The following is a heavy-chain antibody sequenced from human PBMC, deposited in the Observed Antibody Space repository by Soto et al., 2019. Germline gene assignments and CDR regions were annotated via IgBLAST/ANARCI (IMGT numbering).Heavy chain of an antibody. Sequence: QVQLVQSGAEVKKPGSSVKVSCKASGGTFSSYAISWVRQAPGQGLEWMGGIIPIFGTANYAQKFQGRVTITADESTSTAYMELSSLRSEDTAVYYCAKNYCSSTRCYILNPYNWFDPWGQGTLVTVSS. V-gene: IGHV1-69*01. CDR1: GGTFSSYA. CDR3: AKNYCSSTRCYILNPYNWFDP. D-gene: IGHD2-2*02. J-gene: IGHJ5*02. CDR2: IIPIFGTA.